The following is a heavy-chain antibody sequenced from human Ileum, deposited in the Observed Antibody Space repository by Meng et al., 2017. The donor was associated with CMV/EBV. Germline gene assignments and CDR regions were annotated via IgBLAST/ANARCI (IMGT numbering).Heavy chain of an antibody. Sequence: SVKVSCKASGGTFSSYAISSVRQAPGQGLEWMGGIIPIFGTANYAQKFQGRVTITTDESTSTAYMELSSLRSEDTAVYYCARSLNYECGMDVWGQGTTVTVSS. V-gene: IGHV1-69*05. CDR2: IIPIFGTA. CDR3: ARSLNYECGMDV. CDR1: GGTFSSYA. J-gene: IGHJ6*02.